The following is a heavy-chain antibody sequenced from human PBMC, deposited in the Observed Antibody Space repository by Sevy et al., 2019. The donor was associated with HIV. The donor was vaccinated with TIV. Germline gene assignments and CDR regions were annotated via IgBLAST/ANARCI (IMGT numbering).Heavy chain of an antibody. CDR2: ISGRATFI. Sequence: GGSLRLSRAASGFTFSDYYMSWIRQAPGKGLEWVSYISGRATFIHYADSLQGRFTISRDNAKNSLYLQMNSLRAEDTAVYYCARGEYFGELGNWFDPWGQGTLVTVSS. D-gene: IGHD3-10*01. J-gene: IGHJ5*02. CDR1: GFTFSDYY. V-gene: IGHV3-11*01. CDR3: ARGEYFGELGNWFDP.